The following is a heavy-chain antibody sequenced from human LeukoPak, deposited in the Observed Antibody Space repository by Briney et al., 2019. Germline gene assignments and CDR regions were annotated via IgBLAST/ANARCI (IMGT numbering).Heavy chain of an antibody. Sequence: PSETLSLTCTVSGGSISSYYWTWIRQPPGKGLEWIGYIYYSGSTNYNPSLKSRVTMSVDTAKNQVSLNLNSVTAADTAVYYCATGSDSATSDAFDIWGQGTMVTVSS. V-gene: IGHV4-59*01. CDR2: IYYSGST. CDR3: ATGSDSATSDAFDI. CDR1: GGSISSYY. J-gene: IGHJ3*02. D-gene: IGHD1-26*01.